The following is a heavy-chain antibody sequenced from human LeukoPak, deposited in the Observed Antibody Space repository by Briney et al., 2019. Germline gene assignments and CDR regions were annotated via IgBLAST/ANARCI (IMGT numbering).Heavy chain of an antibody. Sequence: PSETLTLSCAAYGWSFSGYYWSWIRQPPGKGLEWIGEINHGGSTNYDPSLKGRFTISVDTSKNQFSLKLSSVTAADTAVYYCARGRSLRPVPAAYFLWFDPWGQRTLVTVSS. V-gene: IGHV4-34*01. CDR3: ARGRSLRPVPAAYFLWFDP. J-gene: IGHJ5*02. CDR1: GWSFSGYY. CDR2: INHGGST. D-gene: IGHD2-2*01.